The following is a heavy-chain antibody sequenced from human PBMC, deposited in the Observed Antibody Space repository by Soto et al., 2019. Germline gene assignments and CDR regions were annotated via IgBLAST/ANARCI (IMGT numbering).Heavy chain of an antibody. CDR3: AKAPIATTATTWFDP. D-gene: IGHD6-13*01. V-gene: IGHV3-30*18. CDR1: GFTFSSYA. CDR2: ISYDGTNR. Sequence: PGGSLRLSCAASGFTFSSYAMHWVRQAPGKGLEWVTVISYDGTNRYYADSVKGRFTVSRDNSQKTLYLQMNSLRAEDTAVYYCAKAPIATTATTWFDPWGQGTLVTV. J-gene: IGHJ5*02.